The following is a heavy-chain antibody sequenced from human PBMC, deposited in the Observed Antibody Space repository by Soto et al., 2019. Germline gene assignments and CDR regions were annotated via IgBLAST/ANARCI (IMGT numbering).Heavy chain of an antibody. J-gene: IGHJ1*01. CDR2: IYSGGST. CDR1: GFTVSSNY. V-gene: IGHV3-53*01. D-gene: IGHD3-22*01. CDR3: AIDRVASGYPEYFPR. Sequence: EVQLVESGGGLIQPGGSLRLSCAASGFTVSSNYMSWVRQAPGKGLEWVSVIYSGGSTYYADSVKGRFTISRDNSKNTLYLQMNSLRAEDTAVYYCAIDRVASGYPEYFPRWGQGTLVNVSS.